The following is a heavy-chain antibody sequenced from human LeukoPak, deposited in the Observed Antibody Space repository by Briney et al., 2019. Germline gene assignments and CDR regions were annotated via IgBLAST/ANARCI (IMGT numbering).Heavy chain of an antibody. D-gene: IGHD3-3*01. CDR3: AVDFWSGFDY. J-gene: IGHJ4*02. CDR2: IRYVGSNK. CDR1: GFTFSTYA. V-gene: IGHV3-30*02. Sequence: PGGSLRLSCAASGFTFSTYAMHWVRQSPGKGLEWVAFIRYVGSNKYYADSVEGRFTISRDDSKNTLYLQLNSLRAEDTAVYYCAVDFWSGFDYWGRGTLVTVSS.